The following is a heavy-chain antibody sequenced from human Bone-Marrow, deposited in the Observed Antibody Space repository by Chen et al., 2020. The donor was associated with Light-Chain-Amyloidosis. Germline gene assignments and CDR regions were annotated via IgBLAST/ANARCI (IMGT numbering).Heavy chain of an antibody. J-gene: IGHJ4*02. CDR3: TRKGGYFDF. Sequence: VQLVESGGGLVQPGGSLRLSCATSGFNFSSFGMSWVRQAPGKGLEWVSTVSGSTVSTYYAGAVKGRFIISRDNSKSTLYLQMNSLRAGDTAVYFCTRKGGYFDFWGQGSLVTVSS. CDR1: GFNFSSFG. CDR2: VSGSTVST. V-gene: IGHV3-23*04. D-gene: IGHD3-10*01.